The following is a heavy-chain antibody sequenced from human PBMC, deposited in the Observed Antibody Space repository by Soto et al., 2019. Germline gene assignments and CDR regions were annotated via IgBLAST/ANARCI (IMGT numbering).Heavy chain of an antibody. Sequence: ASVKVSCKVSAYTLTELSMHWVRQAPGKGLEWMGWIDPNDGKTIYAQKIQGRVTTTEDTSTSTAYMEVRSLRSDDTAVYYCAREGQAAAGSLLLPYGMDVWGKGTTVTVSS. CDR2: IDPNDGKT. V-gene: IGHV1-24*01. CDR3: AREGQAAAGSLLLPYGMDV. CDR1: AYTLTELS. D-gene: IGHD6-13*01. J-gene: IGHJ6*04.